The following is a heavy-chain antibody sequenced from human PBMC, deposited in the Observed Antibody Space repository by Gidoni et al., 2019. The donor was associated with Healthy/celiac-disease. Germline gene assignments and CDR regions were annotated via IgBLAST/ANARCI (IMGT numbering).Heavy chain of an antibody. CDR1: GFTFSSYA. V-gene: IGHV3-23*01. CDR2: ISGSGGST. Sequence: EVQLLESGGGLVQPGGSLRLSCAASGFTFSSYAMSWVRQAPGKGLEWVSAISGSGGSTYYADSVKGRFTISRDNSKNTLYLQMNSLRAEDTAVYYCAKDGAVAGTYYYYGMDVWGQGTTVTVSS. J-gene: IGHJ6*02. CDR3: AKDGAVAGTYYYYGMDV. D-gene: IGHD6-19*01.